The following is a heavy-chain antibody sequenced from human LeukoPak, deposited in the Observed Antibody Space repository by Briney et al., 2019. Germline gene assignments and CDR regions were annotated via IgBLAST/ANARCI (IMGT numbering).Heavy chain of an antibody. D-gene: IGHD4-23*01. CDR2: IIPILGIA. V-gene: IGHV1-69*04. CDR3: ARDRSYGGNSAFDY. Sequence: SVKVSCEASGGTFSSYAISWVRQAPGQGLEWMGRIIPILGIANYAQKFQGRVTITADKSTSTAYMELSSLRSEDTAVYYCARDRSYGGNSAFDYWGQGTLVTVSS. CDR1: GGTFSSYA. J-gene: IGHJ4*02.